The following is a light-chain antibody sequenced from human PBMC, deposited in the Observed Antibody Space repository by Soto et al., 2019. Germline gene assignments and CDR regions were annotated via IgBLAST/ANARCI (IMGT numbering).Light chain of an antibody. J-gene: IGKJ1*01. CDR3: QQRSNWPPAWT. V-gene: IGKV3-11*01. CDR2: DAS. Sequence: EIVLTQSPATLSLSPGERATLSCRASQSVSRYLAWYQHKPGQAPRLLIYDASKRATGIPARFSGSGSGTDFTRTISSLEPEDFAVYYCQQRSNWPPAWTFGQGTRVEIK. CDR1: QSVSRY.